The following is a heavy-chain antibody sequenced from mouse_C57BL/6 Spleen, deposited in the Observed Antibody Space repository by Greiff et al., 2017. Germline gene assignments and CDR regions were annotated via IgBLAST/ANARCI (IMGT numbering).Heavy chain of an antibody. CDR1: GYAFSSSW. V-gene: IGHV1-82*01. CDR3: AVTGTRGFDY. J-gene: IGHJ2*01. CDR2: IYPGDGDT. Sequence: VQLQQSGPELVKPGASAKISCKASGYAFSSSWMNWVKQRPGKGLEWIGRIYPGDGDTNYNGKFKGKATLTADKSSSTAYMQRSSLTSEDSAVYFCAVTGTRGFDYWGQGTTLTVSS. D-gene: IGHD4-1*01.